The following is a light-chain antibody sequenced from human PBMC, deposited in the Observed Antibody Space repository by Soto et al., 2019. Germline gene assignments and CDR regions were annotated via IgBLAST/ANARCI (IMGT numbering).Light chain of an antibody. J-gene: IGLJ3*02. CDR2: ANI. V-gene: IGLV1-40*01. CDR3: QSYYSSRSALKV. Sequence: QSVLTQPPSVSGAPGQRVSISCTGTNTNIGAGYDVNWYQLLPGIAPKLLIYANINRPSGVPDRFSGSKSGASAFLVITGLQAEDEADYYCQSYYSSRSALKVFGGGTKLTVL. CDR1: NTNIGAGYD.